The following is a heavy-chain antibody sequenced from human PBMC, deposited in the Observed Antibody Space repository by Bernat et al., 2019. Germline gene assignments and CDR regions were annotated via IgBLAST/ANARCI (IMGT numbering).Heavy chain of an antibody. V-gene: IGHV4-39*01. CDR1: GASISSSSYY. CDR2: IYYSGST. CDR3: ARQDLIHFDF. D-gene: IGHD2-8*01. J-gene: IGHJ4*02. Sequence: QVQLQESGPGLLKPSETLSLTCTVSGASISSSSYYWGWIRQPPGKGLEWIGNIYYSGSTYYNPSLKSRVTISVDTSKNQISLKLNSVTAADTAVYYCARQDLIHFDFWGQGILVTVSS.